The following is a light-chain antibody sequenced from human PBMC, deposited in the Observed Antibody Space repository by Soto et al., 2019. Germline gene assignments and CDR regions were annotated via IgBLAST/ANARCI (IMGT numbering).Light chain of an antibody. CDR2: KAS. CDR1: QSISSW. CDR3: QQYNSFLLT. J-gene: IGKJ4*01. V-gene: IGKV1-5*03. Sequence: DIQMTQSPSTLSASVGDRVTITCRASQSISSWLAWYQQKPGKAPKLLIYKASSLESGVPSRFSGSGSGTEFTLTISSLQPDDFATYYCQQYNSFLLTFGGGTKVDIK.